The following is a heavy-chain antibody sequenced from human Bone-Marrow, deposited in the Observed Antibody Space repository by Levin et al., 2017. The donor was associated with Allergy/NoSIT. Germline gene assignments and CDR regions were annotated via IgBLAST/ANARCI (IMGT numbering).Heavy chain of an antibody. CDR3: ARDEGSARNYYDY. Sequence: GGSLRLSCAASGFTFSDSYMTWIRQAPGKGLEWLSYISSSGSLTNYADSVKGRFTISRDNAKNSVHLQMNSLSAEDTAVYYCARDEGSARNYYDYWGQGTLVTVSS. D-gene: IGHD6-19*01. CDR2: ISSSGSLT. CDR1: GFTFSDSY. V-gene: IGHV3-11*05. J-gene: IGHJ4*02.